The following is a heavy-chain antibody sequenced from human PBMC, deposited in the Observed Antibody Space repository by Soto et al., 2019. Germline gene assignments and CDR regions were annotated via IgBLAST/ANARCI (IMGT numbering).Heavy chain of an antibody. V-gene: IGHV1-24*01. CDR2: FDPEDGET. CDR3: ATGVTMVRGVIIVGLVY. J-gene: IGHJ4*02. CDR1: GYTLTELS. D-gene: IGHD3-10*01. Sequence: GAPVKVSCKVSGYTLTELSIHWVRQAPWKGLEWMGGFDPEDGETIYAQKFQGRVTMTEDTSTDTAYMELSSLRSEDTAVYYCATGVTMVRGVIIVGLVYWGQGTLVTVSS.